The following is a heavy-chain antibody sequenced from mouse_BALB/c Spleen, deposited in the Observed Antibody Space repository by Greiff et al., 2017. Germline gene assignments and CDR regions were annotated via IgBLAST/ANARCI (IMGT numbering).Heavy chain of an antibody. V-gene: IGHV1-14*01. J-gene: IGHJ4*01. Sequence: EVQRVESGPELVKPGASVKMSCKASGYTFTSYVMHWVKQKPGQGLEWIGYINPYNDGTKYNEKFKGKATLTSDKSSSTAYMELSSLTSEDSAVYYCARGNYDYDVDAMDYWGQGTTVTVSS. CDR1: GYTFTSYV. CDR3: ARGNYDYDVDAMDY. CDR2: INPYNDGT. D-gene: IGHD2-4*01.